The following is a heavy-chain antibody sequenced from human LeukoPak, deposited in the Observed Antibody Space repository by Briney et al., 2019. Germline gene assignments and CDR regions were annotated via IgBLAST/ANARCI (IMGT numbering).Heavy chain of an antibody. CDR1: GGSISSGDYY. Sequence: SQTLSLTCTVSGGSISSGDYYWSWIRQPPGKGLEWIGYIYYSGSTYYNPSLKSRVTISVDTSKNQFSLKLSSVTAADTAVYYCARDSMVRGVMGFDYWGQGTLVTVSS. CDR3: ARDSMVRGVMGFDY. CDR2: IYYSGST. J-gene: IGHJ4*02. D-gene: IGHD3-10*01. V-gene: IGHV4-30-4*01.